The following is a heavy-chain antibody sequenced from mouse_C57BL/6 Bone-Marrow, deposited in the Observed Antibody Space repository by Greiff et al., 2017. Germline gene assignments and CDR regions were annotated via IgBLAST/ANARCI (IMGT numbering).Heavy chain of an antibody. D-gene: IGHD4-1*01. V-gene: IGHV10-1*01. Sequence: EVKLVESGGGLVQPKGSLKLSCAASGFSFNTYAMNWVRQAPGKGLEWVARIRSKSNNYATYYADSVKDRFTISRDDSESMLYLQMNNLKTEDTAMYYCVRNLGENFDYWGQGTTLTVSS. CDR2: IRSKSNNYAT. CDR3: VRNLGENFDY. CDR1: GFSFNTYA. J-gene: IGHJ2*01.